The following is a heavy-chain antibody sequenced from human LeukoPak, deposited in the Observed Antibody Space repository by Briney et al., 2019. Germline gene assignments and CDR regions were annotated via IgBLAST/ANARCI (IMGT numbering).Heavy chain of an antibody. J-gene: IGHJ4*02. D-gene: IGHD2-15*01. CDR2: IYHSGSA. CDR3: ARGRGYCDY. V-gene: IGHV4-30-2*01. CDR1: GGSISSGGYS. Sequence: NASQTLSLTCAVSGGSISSGGYSWSWIRQPPGKGLEWIGYIYHSGSAYYNPSLKSRVTISVDTSKNQFSLKLSSVTAADTAVYYCARGRGYCDYWGQGTLVTVSS.